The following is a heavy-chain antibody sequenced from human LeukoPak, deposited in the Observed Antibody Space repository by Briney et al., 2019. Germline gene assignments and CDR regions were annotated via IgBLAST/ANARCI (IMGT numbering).Heavy chain of an antibody. CDR3: ARRSWASTVTTYYYYYYMDV. CDR2: IIPIFGTA. CDR1: GGTFSSYA. D-gene: IGHD4-17*01. V-gene: IGHV1-69*13. J-gene: IGHJ6*03. Sequence: GASVKVSCKASGGTFSSYAISWVRQAPGQGLEWMGGIIPIFGTANYAQKFQGRVTITADESTSTAYMELSSLRSEDTAVYYCARRSWASTVTTYYYYYYMDVWGKGTTVTVSS.